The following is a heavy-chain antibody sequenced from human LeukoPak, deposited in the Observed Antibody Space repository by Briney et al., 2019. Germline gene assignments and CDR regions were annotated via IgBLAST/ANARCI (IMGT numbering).Heavy chain of an antibody. D-gene: IGHD3-22*01. J-gene: IGHJ4*02. CDR3: ARGGSHYYDSSGYYSYYFDY. Sequence: SETLSLTCTVSGGSISSGDYYWSWIRQPPGKGLEWIGYIYYSGSTYYNPSLKSRLTISVDTSKNQFSLKLSSVTAADTAVYYCARGGSHYYDSSGYYSYYFDYWGQGTLVTVSS. V-gene: IGHV4-30-4*08. CDR1: GGSISSGDYY. CDR2: IYYSGST.